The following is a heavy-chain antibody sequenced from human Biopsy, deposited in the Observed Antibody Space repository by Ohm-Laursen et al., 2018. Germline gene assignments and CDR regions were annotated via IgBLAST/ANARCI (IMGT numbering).Heavy chain of an antibody. CDR1: GGPISGYH. J-gene: IGHJ4*02. CDR2: ISYTGGI. D-gene: IGHD2-2*01. V-gene: IGHV4-59*01. Sequence: SETLPLTCPVSGGPISGYHWSWIRKSPGKGLEWLAHISYTGGITSNPSLNGRATMSLDTSKNQFSLRPIYVAAADTAVYYCARMPHFDYWGQGILVTVSS. CDR3: ARMPHFDY.